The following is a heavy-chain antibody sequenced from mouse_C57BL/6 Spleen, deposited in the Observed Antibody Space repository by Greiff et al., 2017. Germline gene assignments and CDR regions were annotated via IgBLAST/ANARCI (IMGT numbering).Heavy chain of an antibody. J-gene: IGHJ1*03. D-gene: IGHD1-1*01. CDR1: GFTLTSYG. V-gene: IGHV2-3*01. CDR2: IWGDGST. Sequence: VQGVESGPGLVAPSQSLSITCTVSGFTLTSYGVSWVRQPPGKGLEWLGVIWGDGSTNYHSALISRLSISKDNSKSQVFLKLNSLQTDDTATYYCAKREGAYYYGSSYGYFDVWGTGTTVTVSS. CDR3: AKREGAYYYGSSYGYFDV.